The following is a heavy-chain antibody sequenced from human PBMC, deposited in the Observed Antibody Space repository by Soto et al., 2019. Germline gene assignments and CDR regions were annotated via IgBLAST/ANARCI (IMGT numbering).Heavy chain of an antibody. D-gene: IGHD2-2*01. CDR2: IIPIFGTA. CDR1: GGTFSSYA. CDR3: ARTPMIGRPAARDANYYYYGMDV. Sequence: SVKVSCKASGGTFSSYAISWVRQAPGQGLEWIGGIIPIFGTANYAQKFQGRVTITADESTSTAYMELSSLRSEDTAVYYCARTPMIGRPAARDANYYYYGMDVWGQGTTVTVSS. V-gene: IGHV1-69*13. J-gene: IGHJ6*02.